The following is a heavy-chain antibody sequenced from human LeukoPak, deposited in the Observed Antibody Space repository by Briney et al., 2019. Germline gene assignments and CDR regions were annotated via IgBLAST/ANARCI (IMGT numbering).Heavy chain of an antibody. Sequence: GASVKVSCKASGYTFTSYAMHWVRQAPGQRLEWMGWINAGNGNTKYSQKFQGRVTITRDTSASTAYMELSSLRSEDTAVYYCARVGFLRGGYGMDVWGQGTTVTVSS. CDR2: INAGNGNT. J-gene: IGHJ6*02. CDR1: GYTFTSYA. D-gene: IGHD3-10*01. CDR3: ARVGFLRGGYGMDV. V-gene: IGHV1-3*01.